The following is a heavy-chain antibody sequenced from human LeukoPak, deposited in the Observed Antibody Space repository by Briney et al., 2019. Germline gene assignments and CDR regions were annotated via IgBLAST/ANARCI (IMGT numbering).Heavy chain of an antibody. V-gene: IGHV3-7*01. CDR2: IKQDGSEK. D-gene: IGHD3-22*01. Sequence: GGSLRLSCAASGFTFSSYWMSWVRQAPGKGLEWVANIKQDGSEKYYVDSVKGRFTISRDNAKNSLYLQLNRLSAQDTAISYCARVPKSLNYYDSSGYPYYFDYWGQGTLVTVSS. CDR3: ARVPKSLNYYDSSGYPYYFDY. J-gene: IGHJ4*02. CDR1: GFTFSSYW.